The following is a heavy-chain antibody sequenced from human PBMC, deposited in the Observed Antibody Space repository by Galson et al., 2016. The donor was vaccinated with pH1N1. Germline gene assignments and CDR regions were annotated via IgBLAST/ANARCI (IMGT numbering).Heavy chain of an antibody. J-gene: IGHJ4*02. Sequence: SLRLSCAASGFTFSNYWMHWVRQAPGKGLVLVSHINSDWSRTDYADSVKGRFTISRDNAKNTRYLQMNSLRVEDTAVYYWVRALSGDQCCWGQGTLVTVSS. D-gene: IGHD1-26*01. CDR3: VRALSGDQCC. CDR1: GFTFSNYW. V-gene: IGHV3-74*01. CDR2: INSDWSRT.